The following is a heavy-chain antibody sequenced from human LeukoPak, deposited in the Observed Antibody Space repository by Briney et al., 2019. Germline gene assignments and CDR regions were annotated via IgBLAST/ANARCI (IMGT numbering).Heavy chain of an antibody. CDR1: GFTFTSYY. CDR3: ARRGLVAGIYDLVYGFDL. Sequence: ASVKVSCKASGFTFTSYYMHWVRQAPGQGLEWMGIINPSGSYTSYAQKFQGRVTMTRDTSTSTVYMELSSLTSEDTAVYYCARRGLVAGIYDLVYGFDLWGQGTMVTVSS. CDR2: INPSGSYT. J-gene: IGHJ3*01. D-gene: IGHD3/OR15-3a*01. V-gene: IGHV1-46*01.